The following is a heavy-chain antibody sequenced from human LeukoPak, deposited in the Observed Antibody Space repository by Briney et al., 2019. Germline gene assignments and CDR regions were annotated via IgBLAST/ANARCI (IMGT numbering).Heavy chain of an antibody. D-gene: IGHD3-16*01. CDR2: IIPIFGTA. V-gene: IGHV1-69*13. Sequence: ASVKVSCKASGGTFSSYAISWVRQAPGQGLEWMGGIIPIFGTANYAQKFQGRVTITADESTSTAYMELSSLRSEDTAVYYCARDLGGGYARQPLYYWGQGTLVTVSS. J-gene: IGHJ4*02. CDR1: GGTFSSYA. CDR3: ARDLGGGYARQPLYY.